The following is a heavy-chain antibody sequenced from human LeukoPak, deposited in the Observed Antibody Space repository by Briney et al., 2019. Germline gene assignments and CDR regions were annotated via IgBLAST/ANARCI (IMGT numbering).Heavy chain of an antibody. J-gene: IGHJ4*02. V-gene: IGHV4-34*12. Sequence: SETLSLTCAVYGESLNYYYWSWLRQSPENGLEWIGEVFDGKTTNYNPSLKSRVTISAVTSSNQFSLNLKSVTAADTAVYYCASGAWATRLHSWAQGTLVIVSS. CDR1: GESLNYYY. CDR3: ASGAWATRLHS. D-gene: IGHD5-24*01. CDR2: VFDGKTT.